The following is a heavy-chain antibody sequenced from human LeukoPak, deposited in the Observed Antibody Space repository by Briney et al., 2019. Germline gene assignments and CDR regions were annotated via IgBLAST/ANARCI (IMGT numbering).Heavy chain of an antibody. V-gene: IGHV4-4*07. D-gene: IGHD6-13*01. CDR1: GGSMSSYY. CDR3: ATYDQKLAFDN. J-gene: IGHJ4*02. CDR2: MYTDGST. Sequence: SETLSLNCIVSGGSMSSYYWSWIRQPAGKGLEWIGRMYTDGSTNYNPFLNSRVTMSVDTPKKHFSLRLNSVTAADTAVYYCATYDQKLAFDNWGQATLVTVSS.